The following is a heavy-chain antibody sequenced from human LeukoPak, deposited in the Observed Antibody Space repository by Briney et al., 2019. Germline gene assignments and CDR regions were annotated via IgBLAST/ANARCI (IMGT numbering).Heavy chain of an antibody. CDR1: GGSISSYY. D-gene: IGHD3-10*01. J-gene: IGHJ6*03. Sequence: SETLSLTCTVYGGSISSYYWSWIRQPAGKGLEWIGRIYTSGSTNYNPSLKSRVTMSVDTSKNQFSLKLSSVTAADTAVYYCARDGRFGELWGRYYYYMDVWGKGTTVTVSS. V-gene: IGHV4-4*07. CDR3: ARDGRFGELWGRYYYYMDV. CDR2: IYTSGST.